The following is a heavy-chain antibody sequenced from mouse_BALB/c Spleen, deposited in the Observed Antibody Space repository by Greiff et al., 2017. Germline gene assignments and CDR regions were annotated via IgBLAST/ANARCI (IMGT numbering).Heavy chain of an antibody. CDR2: IYPSDSYT. D-gene: IGHD2-10*02. J-gene: IGHJ2*01. Sequence: QVQLKQPGAELVRPGASVKLSCKASGYTFTSYWINWVKQRPGQGLEWIGNIYPSDSYTNYNQKFKDKATLTVDKSSSTAYMQLSSPTSEDSAVYYCTREGYGNYVPYWGQGTTLTVSS. CDR3: TREGYGNYVPY. V-gene: IGHV1-69*02. CDR1: GYTFTSYW.